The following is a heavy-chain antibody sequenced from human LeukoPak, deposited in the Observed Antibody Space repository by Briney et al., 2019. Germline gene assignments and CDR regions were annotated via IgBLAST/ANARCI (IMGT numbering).Heavy chain of an antibody. V-gene: IGHV1-18*01. J-gene: IGHJ6*03. CDR3: ASTYCSSTSCSNYYMDV. CDR1: GYTFTSYG. D-gene: IGHD2-2*01. CDR2: ISAYNGNT. Sequence: ASVKVSCKASGYTFTSYGISWVRQAPGQGLEWMGWISAYNGNTNYAQKLQGRVTMTTDTSTSTAYMELKSLRSDDTAVYYYASTYCSSTSCSNYYMDVWGKGTTVTVSS.